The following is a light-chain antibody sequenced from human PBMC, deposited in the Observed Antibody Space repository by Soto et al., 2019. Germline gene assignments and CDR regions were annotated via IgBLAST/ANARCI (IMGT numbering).Light chain of an antibody. J-gene: IGKJ4*01. CDR2: AAS. CDR1: PGITNY. Sequence: DIQMTQSPSSLSASVGDRVTITCRASPGITNYLAWYQQKPGKVPKLRIYAASTLQSGVPSRFSGSGSGTDFTLTISSLQPEDVATSYCQKYNSAPLTFGGGTKVEIK. V-gene: IGKV1-27*01. CDR3: QKYNSAPLT.